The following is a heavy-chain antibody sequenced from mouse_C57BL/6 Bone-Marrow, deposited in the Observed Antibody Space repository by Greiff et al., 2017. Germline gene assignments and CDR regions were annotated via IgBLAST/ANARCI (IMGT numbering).Heavy chain of an antibody. CDR1: GYTFTSYW. CDR3: ARRLKEY. Sequence: QVQLQQSGAELVMPGASVKLSCKASGYTFTSYWMHWVKQRPGQGLEWIGEIDPSDSYTNYNQKFKGKSTLTVDKSSSTAYMQLSSLTSEDSAVYYCARRLKEYWGQGTLVTVSA. CDR2: IDPSDSYT. D-gene: IGHD1-2*01. V-gene: IGHV1-69*01. J-gene: IGHJ3*01.